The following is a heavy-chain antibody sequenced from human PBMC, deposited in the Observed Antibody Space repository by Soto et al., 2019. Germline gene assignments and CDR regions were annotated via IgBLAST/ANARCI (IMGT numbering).Heavy chain of an antibody. CDR2: ISAYNGNT. J-gene: IGHJ3*02. CDR1: GYTFTSYG. V-gene: IGHV1-18*01. Sequence: GASVKVSCKASGYTFTSYGISWVRQAPGQGLEWMGWISAYNGNTNYAQKLQGRVTMTTDTSTSTAYMELRSLRSDDTAVYYCAKNLDYDILTGYHIGAFDIWGQGTMVTVSS. D-gene: IGHD3-9*01. CDR3: AKNLDYDILTGYHIGAFDI.